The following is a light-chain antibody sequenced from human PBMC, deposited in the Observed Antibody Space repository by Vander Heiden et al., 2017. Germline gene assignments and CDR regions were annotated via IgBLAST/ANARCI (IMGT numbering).Light chain of an antibody. CDR3: QKYNSYPWT. CDR1: QSVGFW. J-gene: IGKJ1*01. Sequence: DIKMMQSPSTLSACVRDTVTTTCRAGQSVGFWLAWYQQKPGKAPNLLIYKASSLESGVPSRFSGKGSGTEFTLTISSLQPDDFATYYCQKYNSYPWTFGQGTKLEIK. CDR2: KAS. V-gene: IGKV1-5*03.